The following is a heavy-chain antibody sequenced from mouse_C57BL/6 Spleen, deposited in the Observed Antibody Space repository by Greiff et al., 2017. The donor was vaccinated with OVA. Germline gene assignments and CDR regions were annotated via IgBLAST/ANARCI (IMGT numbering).Heavy chain of an antibody. CDR3: ASSYDGYYYAMDY. V-gene: IGHV1-69*01. CDR2: IDPSDSYT. J-gene: IGHJ4*01. CDR1: GYTFTSYW. Sequence: QVQLQQPGAELVMPGASVKLSCKASGYTFTSYWMHWVKQRPGQGLEWIGEIDPSDSYTNYNQKFKGKSTFTVDKSSSTAYMQLSSLTSEDSAVYYCASSYDGYYYAMDYWGQGTSVTVSS. D-gene: IGHD2-3*01.